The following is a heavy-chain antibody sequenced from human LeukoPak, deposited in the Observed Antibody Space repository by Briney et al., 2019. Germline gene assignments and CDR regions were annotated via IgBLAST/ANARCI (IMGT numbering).Heavy chain of an antibody. Sequence: GGSLRLSCAASGFTFSSYGMHWVRQAPGKGLEWVAFIRFDGSNKYYADSVKGRFTISRDNSKNTLYLQMNSLRAEDTAVYYCVAALLFDYWGQGTLVTVSS. J-gene: IGHJ4*02. D-gene: IGHD6-6*01. CDR3: VAALLFDY. V-gene: IGHV3-30*02. CDR1: GFTFSSYG. CDR2: IRFDGSNK.